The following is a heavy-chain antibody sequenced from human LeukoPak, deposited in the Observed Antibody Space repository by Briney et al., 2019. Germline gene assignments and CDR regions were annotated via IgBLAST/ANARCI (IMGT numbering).Heavy chain of an antibody. CDR1: GGSISSGSYY. CDR2: IYTSGST. D-gene: IGHD6-19*01. Sequence: PSETLSLTCTVSGGSISSGSYYWSWIRQPAGKGLEWIGRIYTSGSTNYNPSLKSRVTISVDTSKNQFSLKLSSVTAADTAVYYCARLGLDPSSGWYPYYYGVDVWGQGTTVTVSS. V-gene: IGHV4-61*02. CDR3: ARLGLDPSSGWYPYYYGVDV. J-gene: IGHJ6*02.